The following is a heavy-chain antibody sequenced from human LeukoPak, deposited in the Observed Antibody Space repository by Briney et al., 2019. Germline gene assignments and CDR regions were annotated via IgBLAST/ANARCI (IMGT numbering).Heavy chain of an antibody. Sequence: PGGSLRLSCAASGFTFSSYEMNWVRQAPGKGLEWVANIKQDGSEKYYVDSVKGRFTISRDNAKNSLYLQMNSLRAEDTAVYYCARDYDAAYSSPGDYWGQGTLVTVSS. CDR2: IKQDGSEK. V-gene: IGHV3-7*01. CDR3: ARDYDAAYSSPGDY. CDR1: GFTFSSYE. D-gene: IGHD6-13*01. J-gene: IGHJ4*02.